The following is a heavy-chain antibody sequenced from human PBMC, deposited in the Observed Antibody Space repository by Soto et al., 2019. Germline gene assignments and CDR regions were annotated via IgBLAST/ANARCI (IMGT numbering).Heavy chain of an antibody. Sequence: QVQLQESGPGLVKPSQTLSLTCTVSGGSISSGGYYWSWIRQHPGKGLEWIGYIYYSGSTYYDPSLMSRVTISLDTSKNQFSLKLSSVTAADTAVYYCARDKEEVVVAATPHAFDIWGQGTMVTVSS. CDR2: IYYSGST. CDR3: ARDKEEVVVAATPHAFDI. CDR1: GGSISSGGYY. D-gene: IGHD2-15*01. V-gene: IGHV4-31*03. J-gene: IGHJ3*02.